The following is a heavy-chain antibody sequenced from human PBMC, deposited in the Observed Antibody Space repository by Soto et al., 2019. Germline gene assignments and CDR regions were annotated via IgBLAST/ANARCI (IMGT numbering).Heavy chain of an antibody. J-gene: IGHJ4*02. CDR2: TYYRSKWYN. CDR1: GDSVSSNSAA. D-gene: IGHD6-6*01. Sequence: HSQTLSLTCAISGDSVSSNSAAWNWIRQSPSRGLEWLGRTYYRSKWYNDYAVPVKSRITINPDTSKNQFSLQLNSVTPEDTAVYYCARSIAESDRPYYFDYWGQGTLVTVSS. CDR3: ARSIAESDRPYYFDY. V-gene: IGHV6-1*01.